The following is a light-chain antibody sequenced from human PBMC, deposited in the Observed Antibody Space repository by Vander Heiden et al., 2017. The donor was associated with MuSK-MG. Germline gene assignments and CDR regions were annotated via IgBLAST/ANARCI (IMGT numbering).Light chain of an antibody. Sequence: QSVLTQPPSVSGTPGQSVTISCSGSRSNLGKNTVNWYQQLPGTAPKLLMYNNNQRPSGVPDRFSGSKSDTSASLAISGLQSEDEDDYYCATWDDSLKGWVFGGGTKLTVL. CDR3: ATWDDSLKGWV. CDR2: NNN. J-gene: IGLJ3*02. CDR1: RSNLGKNT. V-gene: IGLV1-44*01.